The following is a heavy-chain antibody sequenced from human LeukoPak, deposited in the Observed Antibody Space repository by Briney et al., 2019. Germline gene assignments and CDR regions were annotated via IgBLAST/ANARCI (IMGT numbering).Heavy chain of an antibody. CDR3: ARDHSGAWRRYFDY. D-gene: IGHD4/OR15-4a*01. J-gene: IGHJ4*02. Sequence: GRSLRLSCAASGFTFSSYAMHWVRQAPGKGLEWVAVISYDGSNKYYADSVKGRFTISRDNSKNTLYLQMNSLRAEDTAVYYCARDHSGAWRRYFDYWGQGTLVTVSS. CDR2: ISYDGSNK. CDR1: GFTFSSYA. V-gene: IGHV3-30-3*01.